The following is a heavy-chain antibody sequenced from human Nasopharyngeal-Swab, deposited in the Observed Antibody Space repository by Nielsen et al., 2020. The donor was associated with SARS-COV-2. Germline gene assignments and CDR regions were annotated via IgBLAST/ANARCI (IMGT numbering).Heavy chain of an antibody. Sequence: WIRQPPGKGLEWVANIKQDGSEKYYVDSVKGRFTISRDNAKNSLYLQMNSLRAEGTAVYYCARNILTGYYSSDAFDIWGQGTMVTVSS. D-gene: IGHD3-9*01. J-gene: IGHJ3*02. CDR3: ARNILTGYYSSDAFDI. CDR2: IKQDGSEK. V-gene: IGHV3-7*01.